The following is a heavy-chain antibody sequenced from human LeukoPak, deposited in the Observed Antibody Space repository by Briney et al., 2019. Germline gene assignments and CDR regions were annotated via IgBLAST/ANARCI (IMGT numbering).Heavy chain of an antibody. Sequence: SVKVSCKASGGTFSSYAISWVRQAPGQGLEWMGGIIPIFGTANYAQKFQGRVTITADESTSTAYMELSSLRSEATAVYYCAGDGGANGGGGGAFDIWGQGTMVTVSS. V-gene: IGHV1-69*13. CDR2: IIPIFGTA. CDR1: GGTFSSYA. J-gene: IGHJ3*02. D-gene: IGHD2-8*01. CDR3: AGDGGANGGGGGAFDI.